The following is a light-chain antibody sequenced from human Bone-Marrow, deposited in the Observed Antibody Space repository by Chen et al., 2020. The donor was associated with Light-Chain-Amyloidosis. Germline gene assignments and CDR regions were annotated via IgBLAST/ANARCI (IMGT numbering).Light chain of an antibody. Sequence: SYVLTQPSSVSLASGQTATIPCGGNNIGSTSVHWYQQTPGQAPLLVVYDDSDRPSGIPERLSGSNSGNTATLTISRVEAGDEADYYCQVWDRSSDRPVFGGGTKLTVL. J-gene: IGLJ3*02. CDR1: NIGSTS. CDR2: DDS. V-gene: IGLV3-21*02. CDR3: QVWDRSSDRPV.